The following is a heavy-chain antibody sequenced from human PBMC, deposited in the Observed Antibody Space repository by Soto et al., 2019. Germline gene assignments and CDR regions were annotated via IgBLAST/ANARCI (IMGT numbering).Heavy chain of an antibody. V-gene: IGHV1-8*02. J-gene: IGHJ4*02. CDR3: ARPGATFCGGDCYSDY. D-gene: IGHD2-21*02. CDR1: GYTFTNFD. Sequence: QVQLVQSGAEVKRPGASVKVSCKASGYTFTNFDLNWVRQAPGQGLEWMGWMNPNSGDTGYAHKFQGRVTMTRDTSINTAYMEVSSLKSEDTAVYFCARPGATFCGGDCYSDYWGQGTLVIVSS. CDR2: MNPNSGDT.